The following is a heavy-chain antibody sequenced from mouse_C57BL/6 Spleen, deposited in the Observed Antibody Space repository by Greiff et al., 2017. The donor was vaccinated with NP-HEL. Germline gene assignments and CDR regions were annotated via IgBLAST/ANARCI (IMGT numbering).Heavy chain of an antibody. V-gene: IGHV5-9-1*02. CDR1: GFTFSSYA. Sequence: EVKLVESGEGLVKPGGSLKLSCAASGFTFSSYAMSWVRQTPEKRLEWVAYISSGGDYIYYADTVKGRFTISRDNARNTLYLQKSSLKSEDTAMYYCTRDNHYSNPDWFAYWGQGTLVTVSA. D-gene: IGHD2-5*01. CDR3: TRDNHYSNPDWFAY. CDR2: ISSGGDYI. J-gene: IGHJ3*01.